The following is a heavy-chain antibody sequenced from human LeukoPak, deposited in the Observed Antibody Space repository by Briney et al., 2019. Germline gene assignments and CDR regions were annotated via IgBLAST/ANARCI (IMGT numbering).Heavy chain of an antibody. J-gene: IGHJ3*02. D-gene: IGHD6-13*01. CDR1: GGSFSGYY. Sequence: PSETLSLTCAVYGGSFSGYYWSWIRQPPGKGLEWIGEINHSGSTNYNPSLKSRVTISLDTSKNQFSLKLSSVTAADTAVYYCARGIVAAPERALDIWGQGATVTVSS. V-gene: IGHV4-34*01. CDR3: ARGIVAAPERALDI. CDR2: INHSGST.